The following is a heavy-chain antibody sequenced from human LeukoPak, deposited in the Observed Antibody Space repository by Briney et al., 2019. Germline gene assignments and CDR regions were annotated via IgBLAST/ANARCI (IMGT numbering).Heavy chain of an antibody. D-gene: IGHD1-26*01. J-gene: IGHJ4*02. CDR3: AGVAGATLD. CDR1: GFTFSTYT. V-gene: IGHV3-21*01. CDR2: ISSTTTYI. Sequence: GGSLRLSCAASGFTFSTYTMNWVRQAPGKGLEWVSSISSTTTYIYYADSVKGRFTISRDNAKNSLYLQMNSLRAEDTAVYYCAGVAGATLDWGQGTLVTVSS.